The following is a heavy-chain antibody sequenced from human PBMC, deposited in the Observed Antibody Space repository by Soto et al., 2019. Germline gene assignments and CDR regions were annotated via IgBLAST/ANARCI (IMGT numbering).Heavy chain of an antibody. Sequence: PSETLSLTCTVSGGSVSSGSYYWSWIRQPPGKGLEWIGYIYYSGSTNYNPSLKSRVTISVDTSKNQFSLKLSSVTAADTAVYNCARVGLDYCYYGMDMGGQGTTVKVFS. J-gene: IGHJ6*01. CDR2: IYYSGST. CDR1: GGSVSSGSYY. CDR3: ARVGLDYCYYGMDM. V-gene: IGHV4-61*01.